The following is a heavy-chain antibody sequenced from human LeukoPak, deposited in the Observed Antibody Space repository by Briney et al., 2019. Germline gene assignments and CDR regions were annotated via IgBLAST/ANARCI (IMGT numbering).Heavy chain of an antibody. J-gene: IGHJ4*02. Sequence: SETLSLTRAVYGGSFSGYYWSWIRQPPGKGLEWIGEMNHSGSTNYNPSLKSRVTISVDTSKNQFSLKLSSVTAADTAVYYCARRIRLRWYTFDYWGQGTLVTVSS. D-gene: IGHD4-23*01. CDR3: ARRIRLRWYTFDY. CDR2: MNHSGST. V-gene: IGHV4-34*01. CDR1: GGSFSGYY.